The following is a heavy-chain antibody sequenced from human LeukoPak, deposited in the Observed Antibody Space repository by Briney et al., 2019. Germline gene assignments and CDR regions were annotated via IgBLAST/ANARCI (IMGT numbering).Heavy chain of an antibody. CDR2: IWYDGSNK. Sequence: GGSLRLSCAASGFTFSSYGMHWVRQAPGKGLEWVAVIWYDGSNKYYADSVKGRFTISRDNSKNTLYLQMNNLRAEDTAVYYCARDADEYCSSTTCRGGSFDIWGQGTMVTVSS. J-gene: IGHJ3*02. CDR3: ARDADEYCSSTTCRGGSFDI. CDR1: GFTFSSYG. V-gene: IGHV3-33*01. D-gene: IGHD2-2*01.